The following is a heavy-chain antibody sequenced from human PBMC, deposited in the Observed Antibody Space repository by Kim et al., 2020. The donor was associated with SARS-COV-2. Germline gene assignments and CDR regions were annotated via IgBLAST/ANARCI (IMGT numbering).Heavy chain of an antibody. CDR2: IYYSGST. CDR1: GGSVSSGSYY. Sequence: SETLSLTFTVSGGSVSSGSYYWSWIRQPPGKGLEWIGYIYYSGSTNYNPSLKSRLTISVDTSKNQFSLKLSSVTAADTAVYYCARADAYYYYYYGMDVWGQGTTVTVSS. V-gene: IGHV4-61*01. J-gene: IGHJ6*02. CDR3: ARADAYYYYYYGMDV.